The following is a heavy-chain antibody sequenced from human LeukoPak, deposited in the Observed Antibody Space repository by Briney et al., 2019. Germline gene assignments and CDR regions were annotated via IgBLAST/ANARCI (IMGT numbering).Heavy chain of an antibody. J-gene: IGHJ5*02. CDR2: INHSGST. CDR3: ARGVLQRSWFDP. Sequence: SETLSLTCAVYGGSFSGYYWSWIRQPPGKGLEWVGEINHSGSTNYNPSLKSRVTISVDTSKNQFSLKLSSVTAADTAVYYCARGVLQRSWFDPWGQGTLVTVSS. V-gene: IGHV4-34*01. CDR1: GGSFSGYY. D-gene: IGHD5-24*01.